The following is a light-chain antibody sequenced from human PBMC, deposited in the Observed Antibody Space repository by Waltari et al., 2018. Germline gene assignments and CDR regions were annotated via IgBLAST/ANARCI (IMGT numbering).Light chain of an antibody. CDR3: QQYYRSRT. J-gene: IGKJ1*01. CDR2: WAS. Sequence: DIVMTQSSDFLAVSLGGRATINCKSSQSVLYNSNDKNYLAWYQQKPGQPPKLLIYWASTRESGVPDRFSGSGSGTDFTLTISSLQAEDVAVYYCQQYYRSRTFGQGTKVEIK. V-gene: IGKV4-1*01. CDR1: QSVLYNSNDKNY.